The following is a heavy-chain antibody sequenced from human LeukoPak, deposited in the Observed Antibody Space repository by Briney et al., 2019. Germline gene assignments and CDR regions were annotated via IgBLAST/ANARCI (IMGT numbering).Heavy chain of an antibody. CDR2: ISSSSSTI. V-gene: IGHV3-48*04. Sequence: GGSLRLSCAASGFTFSSYSMNWVRQAPGKGLEWVSYISSSSSTIYYADSVKGRFTISRDNAKNSLYLQMNSLRAEDTAVYYCARDGPYYYDSSGLSYFDYWGQGTLVTVSS. CDR3: ARDGPYYYDSSGLSYFDY. D-gene: IGHD3-22*01. CDR1: GFTFSSYS. J-gene: IGHJ4*02.